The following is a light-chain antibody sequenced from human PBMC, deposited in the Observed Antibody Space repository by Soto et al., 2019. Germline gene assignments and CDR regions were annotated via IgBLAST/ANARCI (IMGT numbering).Light chain of an antibody. V-gene: IGKV3-11*01. CDR3: QQHNNWPPSIT. CDR1: QSVSSY. Sequence: EIVLTQSPATLSLSPGERATFSCRASQSVSSYLAWYQQKPGQAPRLLIYDASTRATGIAARFSGSGSRTDFTLTISGLEPEDFAVYYCQQHNNWPPSITFGQGTRLEMK. CDR2: DAS. J-gene: IGKJ5*01.